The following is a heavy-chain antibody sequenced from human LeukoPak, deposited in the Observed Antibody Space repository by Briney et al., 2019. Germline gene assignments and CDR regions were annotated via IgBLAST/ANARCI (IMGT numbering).Heavy chain of an antibody. D-gene: IGHD3-10*01. Sequence: SQTLSLTCTVSGGSISSGGYYWSWTRQPPGKGLEWIGYIYHSGSTYYNPSLKSRVTISVDRSKNQFSLKLSSVTAADTAVYYCARSGSSYYFDYWGQGTLVTVSS. CDR2: IYHSGST. CDR1: GGSISSGGYY. CDR3: ARSGSSYYFDY. V-gene: IGHV4-30-2*01. J-gene: IGHJ4*02.